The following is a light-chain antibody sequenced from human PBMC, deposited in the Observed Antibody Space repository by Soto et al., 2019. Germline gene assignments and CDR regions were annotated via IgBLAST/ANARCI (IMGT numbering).Light chain of an antibody. CDR2: AAS. Sequence: DIQMTQSPSSLSASVGNRVTITCRASQSISTYLGWYQQKPGKAPKRLIYAASTLQSGVPSRGSGSGAGTKVTLTSSSLQPYETSTYYWLHHNNNPPTFGQGTKVDIK. CDR3: LHHNNNPPT. J-gene: IGKJ1*01. V-gene: IGKV1-17*01. CDR1: QSISTY.